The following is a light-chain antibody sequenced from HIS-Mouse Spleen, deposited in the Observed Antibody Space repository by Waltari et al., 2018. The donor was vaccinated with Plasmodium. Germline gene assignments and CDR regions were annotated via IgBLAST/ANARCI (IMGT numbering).Light chain of an antibody. J-gene: IGKJ1*01. CDR1: QSISSY. CDR2: AAS. Sequence: DIQMTQSPSSLSASVGERVTITCRASQSISSYLNWYQQKPGKAPKILIYAASSLQSGVPSRFSGSGSGTDFTLTISSLQPEDFATYYCQQSYSTPWTFGQGTKVEIK. V-gene: IGKV1-39*01. CDR3: QQSYSTPWT.